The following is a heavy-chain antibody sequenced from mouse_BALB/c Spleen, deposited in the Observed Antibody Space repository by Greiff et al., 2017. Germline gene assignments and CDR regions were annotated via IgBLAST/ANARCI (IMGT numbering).Heavy chain of an antibody. D-gene: IGHD2-3*01. CDR1: GFSLTSYG. J-gene: IGHJ3*01. CDR2: IWAGGST. V-gene: IGHV2-9*02. CDR3: ASDGYYWFAY. Sequence: VQLVESGPGLVAPSQSLSITCTVSGFSLTSYGVHWVRQPPGKGLEWLGVIWAGGSTNYNSALMSRLSISKDNSKSQVFLKMNSLQTDDTAMYYCASDGYYWFAYWGQGTLVTVSA.